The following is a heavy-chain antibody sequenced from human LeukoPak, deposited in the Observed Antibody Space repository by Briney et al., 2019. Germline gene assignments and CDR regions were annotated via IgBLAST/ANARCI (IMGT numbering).Heavy chain of an antibody. CDR1: GFTFTSYN. V-gene: IGHV3-21*01. CDR3: ARDPYSGNYGAYYYYMDV. J-gene: IGHJ6*03. D-gene: IGHD1-26*01. Sequence: GRSLRLSCAASGFTFTSYNMNWVRQAPGKGLEWVSSITSSSSYIYYADSVKGRFTISRDNAKNSLYLQMDSLRVEDTAVYYCARDPYSGNYGAYYYYMDVWGKGTTVTISS. CDR2: ITSSSSYI.